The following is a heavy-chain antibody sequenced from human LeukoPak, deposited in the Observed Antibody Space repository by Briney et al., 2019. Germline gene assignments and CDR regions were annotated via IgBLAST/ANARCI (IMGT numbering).Heavy chain of an antibody. CDR3: ARDSGNGDFWSGYSNWFDP. V-gene: IGHV1-69*13. CDR1: GGTFSNYA. J-gene: IGHJ5*02. CDR2: IITNYGTT. D-gene: IGHD3-3*01. Sequence: ASVKVSCKASGGTFSNYAISWVRQAPGQGLEWMGGIITNYGTTNYAQKYQGRVTITADESTTTVYMELSSLRSEDTAVYYCARDSGNGDFWSGYSNWFDPWGQGTLVTVSS.